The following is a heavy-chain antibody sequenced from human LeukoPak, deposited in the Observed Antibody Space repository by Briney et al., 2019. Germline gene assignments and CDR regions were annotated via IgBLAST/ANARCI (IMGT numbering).Heavy chain of an antibody. CDR1: GGSISSYY. D-gene: IGHD6-13*01. V-gene: IGHV4-59*12. CDR3: ARRNIAAAGTTYWYFDL. Sequence: SETLSLTCTVSGGSISSYYWSWIRQPPGKGLEWIGYIYYSGSTNYNPSLKSRVTISVDTSKNQFSLMLSSVTAADTAVYYCARRNIAAAGTTYWYFDLWGRGTLVTVSS. J-gene: IGHJ2*01. CDR2: IYYSGST.